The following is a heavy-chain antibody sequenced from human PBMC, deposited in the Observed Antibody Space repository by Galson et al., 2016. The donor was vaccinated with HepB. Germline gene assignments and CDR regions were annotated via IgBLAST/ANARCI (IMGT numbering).Heavy chain of an antibody. V-gene: IGHV5-51*01. J-gene: IGHJ5*02. D-gene: IGHD2-2*01. Sequence: QSGAEVKKPGESLKISCKGSGYSFTSYWIGWVRQMPGKGLEWMGIIYPGDSDTRYSPPFQGQVTISADKSIRPAHLQWSSLKASDSARYYCARAGYCISSSCHAGVDNWFDPWGQGTLVTVSS. CDR1: GYSFTSYW. CDR3: ARAGYCISSSCHAGVDNWFDP. CDR2: IYPGDSDT.